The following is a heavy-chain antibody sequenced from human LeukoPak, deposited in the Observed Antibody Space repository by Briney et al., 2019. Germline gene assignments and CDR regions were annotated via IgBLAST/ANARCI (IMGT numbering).Heavy chain of an antibody. Sequence: ASVKVSCKASGYTFTGYYMHWVRQAPGQGLEWMGRINPNSGGTNYAQKFQGRVTMTRETSISTAYMELSRLRSDDTAVYYCARVLAYCGGDCYSDGDNWFDPWGQGTLVTVSS. J-gene: IGHJ5*02. CDR3: ARVLAYCGGDCYSDGDNWFDP. V-gene: IGHV1-2*06. D-gene: IGHD2-21*02. CDR2: INPNSGGT. CDR1: GYTFTGYY.